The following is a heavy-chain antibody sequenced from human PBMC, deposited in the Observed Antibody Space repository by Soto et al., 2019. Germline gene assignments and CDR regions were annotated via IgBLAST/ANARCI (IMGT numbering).Heavy chain of an antibody. CDR1: GGSLTDYF. CDR2: ITHSGNA. V-gene: IGHV4-34*01. CDR3: ARGRGIAP. Sequence: QVQLQQWGAGLLKPSETLSLTCAVYGGSLTDYFWNWVRQSPGKGLEWIGDITHSGNANYNPSLKSRVSISVDTSKNQISLELTSVTAADTAVYYCARGRGIAPWGQGTLVTVSS. J-gene: IGHJ5*02. D-gene: IGHD6-13*01.